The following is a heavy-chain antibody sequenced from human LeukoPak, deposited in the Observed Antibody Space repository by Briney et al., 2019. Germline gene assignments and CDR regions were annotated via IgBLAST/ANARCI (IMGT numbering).Heavy chain of an antibody. D-gene: IGHD4-17*01. Sequence: PGGSLRLSCAASGFTFSSYGMHWVRQAPGKGLEWVAFIRYDGSNKYYADSVKGRFTISRDNSKNTLYLQMNSLRAEDTAVYYCAKPDYGDYLYYFDYWGQGTPVTVSS. CDR2: IRYDGSNK. V-gene: IGHV3-30*02. CDR1: GFTFSSYG. CDR3: AKPDYGDYLYYFDY. J-gene: IGHJ4*02.